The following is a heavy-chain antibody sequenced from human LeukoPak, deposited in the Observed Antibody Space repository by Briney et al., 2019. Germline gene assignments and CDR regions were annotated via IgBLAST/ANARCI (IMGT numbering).Heavy chain of an antibody. CDR1: GFTFSSYA. CDR2: ISGSGGST. J-gene: IGHJ3*02. CDR3: AKDPIVVVPAAILDDAFGI. Sequence: QTGGSLRLSCAASGFTFSSYAMSWVRQAPGKGLEWVSAISGSGGSTYYADSVKGRFTISRDNSKNTLYLQMNSLRAEDTAVYYCAKDPIVVVPAAILDDAFGIWGQGTMVTVSS. V-gene: IGHV3-23*01. D-gene: IGHD2-2*02.